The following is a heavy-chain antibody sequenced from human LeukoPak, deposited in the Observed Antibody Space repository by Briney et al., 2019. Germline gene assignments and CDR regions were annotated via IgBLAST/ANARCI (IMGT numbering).Heavy chain of an antibody. CDR2: ISAYNGNT. V-gene: IGHV1-18*01. J-gene: IGHJ4*02. Sequence: GASVKVSCKASGYTFTSYGINWVRQAPGQGLEWMGWISAYNGNTNYAQKLQGRVTMTTDTSTSTAYMELRSLGSDDTAVYYCARVHPYGSRTSCYFHWGQGTLVTVSS. CDR3: ARVHPYGSRTSCYFH. D-gene: IGHD2-2*01. CDR1: GYTFTSYG.